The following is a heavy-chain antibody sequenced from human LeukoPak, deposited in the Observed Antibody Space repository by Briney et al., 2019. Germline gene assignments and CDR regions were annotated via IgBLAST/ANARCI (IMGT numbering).Heavy chain of an antibody. D-gene: IGHD6-19*01. J-gene: IGHJ4*02. Sequence: ASVKVSCKASGYTFTSYYMHWVRQAPGQGLEWMGIISPSGGSTSYAQKFQGRVTMTRDTSTSTVYMELSSLRSEDTAVYYCAVADLAVAVYFDYWGQGTLVTVSS. V-gene: IGHV1-46*01. CDR2: ISPSGGST. CDR3: AVADLAVAVYFDY. CDR1: GYTFTSYY.